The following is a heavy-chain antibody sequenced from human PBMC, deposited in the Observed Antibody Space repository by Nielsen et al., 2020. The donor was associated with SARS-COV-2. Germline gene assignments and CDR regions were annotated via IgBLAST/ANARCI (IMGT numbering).Heavy chain of an antibody. CDR3: ASLYPQTPRGRYGMDV. CDR2: INAGNGNT. CDR1: GGTFSSYA. D-gene: IGHD2-15*01. J-gene: IGHJ6*02. Sequence: ASVKVSCKASGGTFSSYAISWVRQAPGQGLEWMGWINAGNGNTKYSQKFQGRVTITRDTSASTAYMELSSLRSDDTAVYYCASLYPQTPRGRYGMDVWGQGTTVTVSS. V-gene: IGHV1-3*01.